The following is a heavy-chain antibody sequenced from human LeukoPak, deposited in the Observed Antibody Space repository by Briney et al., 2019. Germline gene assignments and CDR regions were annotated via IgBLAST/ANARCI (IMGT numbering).Heavy chain of an antibody. J-gene: IGHJ3*02. Sequence: GGSLRLSCAASGFTFSSYGMHWVRQAPGKGLEWVAVISYDGSNKYYADSVKGRFTISRDNSKNTLYLQMNSLRAEDTAVYYCAKDNLYDAFDIWGQGTMVTVSS. CDR3: AKDNLYDAFDI. CDR1: GFTFSSYG. D-gene: IGHD1-14*01. V-gene: IGHV3-30*18. CDR2: ISYDGSNK.